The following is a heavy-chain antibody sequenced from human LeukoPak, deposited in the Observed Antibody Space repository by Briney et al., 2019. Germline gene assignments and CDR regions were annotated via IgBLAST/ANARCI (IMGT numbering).Heavy chain of an antibody. CDR3: ARVSFYYDSIWFDP. Sequence: PGGSLRLSCAASGFTFSDCYMSWIRQAPGKGLEWVSYISSSGSTIYYADSVKGRFTISRDNAKNSLYLRMNSLRAEDTAVYYCARVSFYYDSIWFDPWGQGTLVTVSS. J-gene: IGHJ5*02. V-gene: IGHV3-11*01. CDR2: ISSSGSTI. D-gene: IGHD3-22*01. CDR1: GFTFSDCY.